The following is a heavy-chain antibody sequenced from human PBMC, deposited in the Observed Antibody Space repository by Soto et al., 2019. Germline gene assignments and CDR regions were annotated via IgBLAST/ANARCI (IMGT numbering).Heavy chain of an antibody. D-gene: IGHD5-18*01. CDR2: ISYSGSP. J-gene: IGHJ4*02. CDR3: VRTVKGGNSYGFVDN. CDR1: GGSISSYY. Sequence: SETLSLTCSVFGGSISSYYWSWIRQSPGKGLEWIGYISYSGSPKYNPSLKSRVTILVDTSKNQFSLGLTSVTAADTAVYYCVRTVKGGNSYGFVDNWGQGILVTVSS. V-gene: IGHV4-59*01.